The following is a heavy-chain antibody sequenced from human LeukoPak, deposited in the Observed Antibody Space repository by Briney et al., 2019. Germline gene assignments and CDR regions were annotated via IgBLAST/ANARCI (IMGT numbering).Heavy chain of an antibody. V-gene: IGHV3-30*02. J-gene: IGHJ4*02. CDR3: AKPGGASSIAY. CDR1: GFSFSTYG. Sequence: GGSLRLSCAVSGFSFSTYGMHWVRQAPGKGPEWVAFIRNDGSNKYYADSVKGRFTISRDNTKNILYLQMNSLRAEDTAVYYCAKPGGASSIAYWGQGTLVTVSS. CDR2: IRNDGSNK. D-gene: IGHD6-6*01.